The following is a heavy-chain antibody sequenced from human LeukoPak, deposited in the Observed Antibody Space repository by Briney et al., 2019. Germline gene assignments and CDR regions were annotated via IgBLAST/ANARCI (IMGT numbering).Heavy chain of an antibody. V-gene: IGHV1-46*01. J-gene: IGHJ4*02. CDR2: INPSGGNT. CDR1: GDISSSDY. CDR3: ARGVVGTTIKNFDS. Sequence: GASVKVSCKASGDISSSDYIQWVRQAPGQGLEWMGTINPSGGNTGYAQKFHGRVSMTRDTSTSTVYMDLSSLKSEDTAMYYCARGVVGTTIKNFDSWGQGTLVTVPS. D-gene: IGHD4-11*01.